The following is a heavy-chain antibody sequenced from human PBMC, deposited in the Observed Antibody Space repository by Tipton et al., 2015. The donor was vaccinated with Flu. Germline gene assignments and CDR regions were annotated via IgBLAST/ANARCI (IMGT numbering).Heavy chain of an antibody. CDR1: GSSFGRNYY. CDR3: ARRDYSNYVSDPKSWFDP. D-gene: IGHD4-11*01. J-gene: IGHJ5*02. Sequence: TLSLTCSVSGSSFGRNYYWAWVRQPPGKGLEWIGNIHRDGNIYYNPSLKSRVTISIDRSNNQFSLKVKSVTAADTAVYYCARRDYSNYVSDPKSWFDPWGQGTRVAVSS. CDR2: IHRDGNI. V-gene: IGHV4-38-2*01.